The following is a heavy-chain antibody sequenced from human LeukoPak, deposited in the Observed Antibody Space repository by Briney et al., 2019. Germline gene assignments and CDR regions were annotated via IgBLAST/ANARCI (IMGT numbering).Heavy chain of an antibody. Sequence: GGSLRLSCAASGFTFSSYAMNWVRQAPGKGLEWASTISGSGGSTNYAVSVKGRFTISRDNSKNTLYLQMNSLRAEDTAVYYCAKDSGVSIVDLYGMDVWGQGTTVTVPS. D-gene: IGHD1-26*01. V-gene: IGHV3-23*01. CDR3: AKDSGVSIVDLYGMDV. CDR2: ISGSGGST. J-gene: IGHJ6*02. CDR1: GFTFSSYA.